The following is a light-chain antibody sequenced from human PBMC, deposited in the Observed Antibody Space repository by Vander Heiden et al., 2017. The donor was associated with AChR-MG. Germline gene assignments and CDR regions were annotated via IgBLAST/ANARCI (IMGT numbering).Light chain of an antibody. Sequence: QSALTQPPSASGTPGPRVTISCSGSSSNIGTNTVNWYQQFPGTAPKLLIYSNNHRPSGVPDRFSGSKSGTSASLAISGLQSEDEADYYCGTWDDSLSGVVFGGGTKLTVL. CDR2: SNN. CDR1: SSNIGTNT. V-gene: IGLV1-44*01. J-gene: IGLJ2*01. CDR3: GTWDDSLSGVV.